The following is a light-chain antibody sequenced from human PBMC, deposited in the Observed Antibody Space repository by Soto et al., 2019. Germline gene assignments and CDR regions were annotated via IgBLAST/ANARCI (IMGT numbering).Light chain of an antibody. J-gene: IGKJ3*01. CDR2: DAS. Sequence: DIQMTQSPSTLSASVGDRVTITCRASQIITVLLAWYQQKPGKAPKLLIHDASSLQSGVPSRFSGSGSGTEFTLTISSLQPDDFATYYCQQYKSYITFGPGTTVDLK. V-gene: IGKV1-5*01. CDR1: QIITVL. CDR3: QQYKSYIT.